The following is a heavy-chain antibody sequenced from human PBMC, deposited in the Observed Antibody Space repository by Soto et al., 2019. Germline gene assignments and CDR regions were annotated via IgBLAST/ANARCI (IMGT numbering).Heavy chain of an antibody. CDR2: IHYNGDT. CDR3: AREGNLGRWLQPLDF. D-gene: IGHD5-12*01. J-gene: IGHJ4*02. Sequence: SETLSLTCTVSGVSISAYSWSWVRQPPGKGLEWIGNIHYNGDTKYNPSLKSRVTMSVDTSKNQFSLKLISVTAADTAKYFCAREGNLGRWLQPLDFWGQGTLVTVS. V-gene: IGHV4-59*01. CDR1: GVSISAYS.